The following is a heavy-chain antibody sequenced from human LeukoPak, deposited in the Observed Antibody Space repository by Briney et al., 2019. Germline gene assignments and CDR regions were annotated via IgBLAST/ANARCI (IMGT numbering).Heavy chain of an antibody. CDR1: GFTFTSSA. Sequence: GASVKVSCKASGFTFTSSAMQWVRQARGQRLEWIGWIVVGSGNTNYAQKLQERVTITRDMSTSTAYMELSSLRSEDTAVYYCAACFNYYDSSGYPNFDYWGQGTLVTVSS. D-gene: IGHD3-22*01. CDR3: AACFNYYDSSGYPNFDY. J-gene: IGHJ4*02. CDR2: IVVGSGNT. V-gene: IGHV1-58*02.